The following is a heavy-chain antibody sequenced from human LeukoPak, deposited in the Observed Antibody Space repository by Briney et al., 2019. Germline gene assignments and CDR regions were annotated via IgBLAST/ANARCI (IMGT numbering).Heavy chain of an antibody. D-gene: IGHD2-15*01. J-gene: IGHJ4*02. Sequence: PVKLSCKASGGTFSSYAISTVRQAPGPGLEWMGGIIPIFGTANYAQKFQGRVTITADESTSTAYMELSSLRSEDTAVYYCARDTTSYCSGGSCYSVFDYWGQGTLVTVSS. CDR3: ARDTTSYCSGGSCYSVFDY. CDR1: GGTFSSYA. V-gene: IGHV1-69*13. CDR2: IIPIFGTA.